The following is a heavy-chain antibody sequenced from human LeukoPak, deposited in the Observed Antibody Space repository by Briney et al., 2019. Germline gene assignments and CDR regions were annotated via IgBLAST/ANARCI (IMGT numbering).Heavy chain of an antibody. D-gene: IGHD2-21*02. J-gene: IGHJ4*02. CDR3: ARANLGVTPIAY. Sequence: GASVKVSCKASGYTFTGYYMHWVRQAPGQGLEWMGWINPNSGGTNYAQKFQGRVTMTRDTSISTAYMELSRLRSDDTALYYCARANLGVTPIAYWGQGTLVTVSS. V-gene: IGHV1-2*02. CDR2: INPNSGGT. CDR1: GYTFTGYY.